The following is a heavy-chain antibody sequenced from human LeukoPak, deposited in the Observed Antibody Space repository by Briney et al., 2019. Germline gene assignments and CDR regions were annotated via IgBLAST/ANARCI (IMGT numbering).Heavy chain of an antibody. D-gene: IGHD3-16*01. Sequence: GASVKVSCKASGYTFTSYGISWVRQAPGQELEWMGWINAYNGNTKYAQKLQGRVTMTTDTSTSTAYMELRKLRYDDRAVYYCARGGPAARLITFGGVTDYWGQGTLVTVSS. CDR3: ARGGPAARLITFGGVTDY. CDR2: INAYNGNT. J-gene: IGHJ4*02. CDR1: GYTFTSYG. V-gene: IGHV1-18*01.